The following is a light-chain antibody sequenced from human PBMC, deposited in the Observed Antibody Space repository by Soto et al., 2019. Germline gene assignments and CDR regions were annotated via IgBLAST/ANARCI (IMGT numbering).Light chain of an antibody. CDR2: DTS. V-gene: IGKV3-15*01. CDR1: QSVSRS. Sequence: EIVMTQSPATLSVSPWERATLSCRASQSVSRSLAWYQQKPGQSPRLLIYDTSTRATGIPARFSGSGSGTEFTLTISSLQSEDFAVYYYQQYKNWPPITFGQGTRLEIK. CDR3: QQYKNWPPIT. J-gene: IGKJ5*01.